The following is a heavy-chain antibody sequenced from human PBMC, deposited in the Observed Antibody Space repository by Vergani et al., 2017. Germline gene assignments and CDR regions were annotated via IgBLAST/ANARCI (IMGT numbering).Heavy chain of an antibody. Sequence: QVQLQESGPGLVKPSQTLSLTCTVSGGSISSGSYYWSWIRQPAGKGLEWIGRIYTSGSTNYNPSLKSRVTISVDTSKNQFSLKLRSVTAADTAVYYCARTPLRFLEWERIEYYFDYWGQGTLVTVSS. J-gene: IGHJ4*02. CDR1: GGSISSGSYY. CDR2: IYTSGST. V-gene: IGHV4-61*02. D-gene: IGHD3-3*01. CDR3: ARTPLRFLEWERIEYYFDY.